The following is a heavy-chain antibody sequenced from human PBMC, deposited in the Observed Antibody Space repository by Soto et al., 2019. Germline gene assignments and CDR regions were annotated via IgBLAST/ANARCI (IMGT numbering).Heavy chain of an antibody. CDR1: GGSISSSSYY. Sequence: PSETLSLTCTVSGGSISSSSYYWGWIRRPPGKGLEWIGSIYYSGSTYYNPSLKSRVTISVDKSKNQFSLKLSSVTAADTAVYYCARDGVTTDYYYGMDVWGQGTTVTVSS. D-gene: IGHD4-4*01. J-gene: IGHJ6*02. V-gene: IGHV4-39*07. CDR2: IYYSGST. CDR3: ARDGVTTDYYYGMDV.